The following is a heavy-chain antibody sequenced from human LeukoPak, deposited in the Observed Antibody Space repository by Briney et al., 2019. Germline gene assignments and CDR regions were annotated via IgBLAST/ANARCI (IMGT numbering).Heavy chain of an antibody. CDR1: GGTFSSYA. J-gene: IGHJ5*02. D-gene: IGHD3-16*02. Sequence: GASVKVSCKASGGTFSSYAISWVRQAPGQGLEWMGWINPNSGGTNYAQKFQGRVTMTRDTSISTAYMELSRLRSDDTAVYYCARDLSYVWGSYRYSTRFDPWGQGTLVTVSS. V-gene: IGHV1-2*02. CDR2: INPNSGGT. CDR3: ARDLSYVWGSYRYSTRFDP.